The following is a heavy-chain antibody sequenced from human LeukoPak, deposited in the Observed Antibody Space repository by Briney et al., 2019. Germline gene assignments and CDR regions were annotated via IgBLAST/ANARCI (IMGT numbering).Heavy chain of an antibody. V-gene: IGHV3-74*01. J-gene: IGHJ4*02. CDR3: ARGSNWNSGGLGY. Sequence: GGSLRLSCAASGFTFSSYWMHWVRQVPGKGLVWVSRIHNDGSTTIYADSVKGRFTISRDNAQNTLYLQMNSLRAEDTAVYYCARGSNWNSGGLGYWGQGTLVTVSS. CDR1: GFTFSSYW. D-gene: IGHD1-7*01. CDR2: IHNDGSTT.